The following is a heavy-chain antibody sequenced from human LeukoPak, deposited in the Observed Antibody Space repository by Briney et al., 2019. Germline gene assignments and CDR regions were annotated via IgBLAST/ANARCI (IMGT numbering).Heavy chain of an antibody. V-gene: IGHV1-18*01. Sequence: ASVKVSCKASGYTFTSYGISWVRQAPGQGLEWRGWISAYNGNTNYAQKLQGRVTMTTDTSTSTAYMELRSLRSDDTAVYYCARGPPRLWELASGAFDIWGQGTMVTVSS. D-gene: IGHD1-26*01. J-gene: IGHJ3*02. CDR3: ARGPPRLWELASGAFDI. CDR2: ISAYNGNT. CDR1: GYTFTSYG.